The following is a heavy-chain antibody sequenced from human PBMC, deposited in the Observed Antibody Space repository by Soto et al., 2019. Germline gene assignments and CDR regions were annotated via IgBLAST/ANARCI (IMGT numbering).Heavy chain of an antibody. Sequence: PGESLKISCKGSGYSFTSYWIGWVRQMPGKGLEWMGIIYPGDSDTRYSPSFQGQVTISADKSISTAYLQWSSLKASDTAMYYCASTTTEGSYYYGMDGWGQGTTVTVSS. V-gene: IGHV5-51*01. J-gene: IGHJ6*02. CDR1: GYSFTSYW. CDR2: IYPGDSDT. D-gene: IGHD1-1*01. CDR3: ASTTTEGSYYYGMDG.